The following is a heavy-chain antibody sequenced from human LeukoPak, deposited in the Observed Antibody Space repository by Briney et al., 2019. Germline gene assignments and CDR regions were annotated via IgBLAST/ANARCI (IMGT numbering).Heavy chain of an antibody. CDR2: ISSSSSYI. D-gene: IGHD6-13*01. J-gene: IGHJ3*02. V-gene: IGHV3-21*01. CDR3: AQLGTAAEDDAFDI. Sequence: KPGGSLRLSCAASGFTFSSYSMNWVRQAPGKGLEWVSSISSSSSYIYYADPVKGRFTISRDNAKNSLYLQMNSLRAEDTAVYYCAQLGTAAEDDAFDIWGQGTMVTASS. CDR1: GFTFSSYS.